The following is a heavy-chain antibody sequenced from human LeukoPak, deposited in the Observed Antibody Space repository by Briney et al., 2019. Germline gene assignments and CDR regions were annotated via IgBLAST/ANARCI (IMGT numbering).Heavy chain of an antibody. CDR1: GFTFSSYW. CDR2: ITSDGSST. Sequence: GGSLRLSCAASGFTFSSYWMHWVRQTPGKGLVWVSRITSDGSSTIYADSVKGRFTISRDNAKSTLYPQMNSLRDEDTAVYYCGRGGSRGFSGFDVNYFDYGGQGTRATVSS. CDR3: GRGGSRGFSGFDVNYFDY. V-gene: IGHV3-74*01. D-gene: IGHD5-12*01. J-gene: IGHJ4*02.